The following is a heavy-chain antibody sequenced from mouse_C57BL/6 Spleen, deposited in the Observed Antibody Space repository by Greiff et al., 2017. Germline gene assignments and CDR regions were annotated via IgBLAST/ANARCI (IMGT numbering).Heavy chain of an antibody. V-gene: IGHV1-69*01. CDR2: IDPSDSYT. Sequence: QVQLKQPGAELVMPGASVKLSCKASGYTFTSYWMHWVKQRPGQGLEWIGEIDPSDSYTNYNQKFKGKSTLTVDKSSSTAYMQLSSLTSEDSAVYYCASSAYGYAMDYWGQGTSVTVSS. J-gene: IGHJ4*01. CDR3: ASSAYGYAMDY. CDR1: GYTFTSYW. D-gene: IGHD3-1*01.